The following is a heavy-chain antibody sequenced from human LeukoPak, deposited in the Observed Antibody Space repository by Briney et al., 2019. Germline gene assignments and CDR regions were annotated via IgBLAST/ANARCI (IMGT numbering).Heavy chain of an antibody. D-gene: IGHD3-10*01. J-gene: IGHJ5*02. CDR1: GASISRNSYY. CDR2: IYYSGGST. Sequence: SETLSLTCAVSGASISRNSYYWGWIRQPPGQGLEWIGSIYYSGGSTHYNPSLKSRVTISLDTSKNQFSLNLSSVSAADTAVYYCARHGITMVRGVILQGFDPWGQGTLVTVSS. CDR3: ARHGITMVRGVILQGFDP. V-gene: IGHV4-39*01.